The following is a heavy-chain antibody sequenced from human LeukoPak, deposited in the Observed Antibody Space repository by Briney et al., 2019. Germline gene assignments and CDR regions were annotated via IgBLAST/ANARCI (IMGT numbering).Heavy chain of an antibody. CDR3: ARAPSSVLIAVAGSYDAFDI. D-gene: IGHD6-19*01. V-gene: IGHV1-2*02. CDR2: INPNSGGT. CDR1: GYTFTSYY. J-gene: IGHJ3*02. Sequence: GASVKVSCKASGYTFTSYYMHWVRQAPGQGLEWMGWINPNSGGTNYAQKFQGRVTMTRDTSISTAYMELSRLRSDDTAVYYCARAPSSVLIAVAGSYDAFDIWGQGTMVTVSS.